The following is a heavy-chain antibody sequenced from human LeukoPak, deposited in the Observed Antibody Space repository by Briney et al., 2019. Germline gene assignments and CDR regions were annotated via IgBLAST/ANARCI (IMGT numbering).Heavy chain of an antibody. V-gene: IGHV4-59*06. CDR2: IYYSGST. D-gene: IGHD3-10*01. CDR3: ARWFGESGLDY. CDR1: GGSVSSYY. Sequence: SETLSLTCSVSGGSVSSYYWSWIRQPPGKGLEWTGYIYYSGSTYYNPSLRSRLTISVDTSQNQFSLKLSSVTAADTAVYYCARWFGESGLDYWGQGTLVTVSS. J-gene: IGHJ4*02.